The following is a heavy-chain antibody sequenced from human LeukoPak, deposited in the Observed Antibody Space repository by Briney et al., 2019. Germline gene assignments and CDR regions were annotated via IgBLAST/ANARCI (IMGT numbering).Heavy chain of an antibody. D-gene: IGHD5-12*01. CDR2: IIPILGIA. CDR1: GGTFSSYA. CDR3: ARDNVDIVARRMGYSYGTFDY. V-gene: IGHV1-69*04. J-gene: IGHJ4*02. Sequence: GASVKVSCKASGGTFSSYAISWVRQAPGQGLEWMGRIIPILGIANYAQKFQGRVTITADKSTSTAYMELSSLRSEDTAVYYCARDNVDIVARRMGYSYGTFDYWGQGTLVTVSS.